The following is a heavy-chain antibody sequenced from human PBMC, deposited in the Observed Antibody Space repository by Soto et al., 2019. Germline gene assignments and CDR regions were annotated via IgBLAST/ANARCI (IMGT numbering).Heavy chain of an antibody. J-gene: IGHJ6*02. Sequence: GGSLKLSCAAPGFTFSSYAMHWVRQAPGKGLEWVAVISYDGSNKYYADSVKGRFTISRDNSKNTLYLQMNSLRAEDTAVYYCARHDWLRYYYYGMDVWGQGTTVTVSS. CDR3: ARHDWLRYYYYGMDV. D-gene: IGHD3-9*01. CDR1: GFTFSSYA. CDR2: ISYDGSNK. V-gene: IGHV3-30-3*01.